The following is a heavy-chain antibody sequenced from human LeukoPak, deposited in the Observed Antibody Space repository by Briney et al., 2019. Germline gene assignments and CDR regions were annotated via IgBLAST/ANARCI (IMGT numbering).Heavy chain of an antibody. CDR2: IKSKTDGGTT. D-gene: IGHD6-6*01. CDR1: GFTFSNAW. CDR3: VWSSTWDKRFYLDQ. Sequence: GGSLRLSCAASGFTFSNAWMSWVRQAPGKGLEWVGRIKSKTDGGTTDYAAPVKGRFTISRDDSKNTLYLQMNSLKTDDTAVYYCVWSSTWDKRFYLDQWGQGTLVTVSS. J-gene: IGHJ4*02. V-gene: IGHV3-15*01.